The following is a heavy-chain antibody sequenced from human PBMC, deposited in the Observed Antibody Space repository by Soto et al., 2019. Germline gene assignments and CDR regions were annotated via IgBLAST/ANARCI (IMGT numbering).Heavy chain of an antibody. V-gene: IGHV3-23*01. J-gene: IGHJ3*01. CDR1: GFTFNNYA. D-gene: IGHD2-8*01. Sequence: PGGSLRLSCAASGFTFNNYAMNWVRQAPGRGLEWVSIISPNGDSTYYADSVTGRFTISRDNAQYTVFLQMNSVRAEDTAIYFCAKVRLTDYLRYAPHLWGQGTLVTVSS. CDR3: AKVRLTDYLRYAPHL. CDR2: ISPNGDST.